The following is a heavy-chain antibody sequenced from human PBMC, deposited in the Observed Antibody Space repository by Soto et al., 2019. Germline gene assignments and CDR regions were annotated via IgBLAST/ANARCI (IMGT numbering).Heavy chain of an antibody. CDR2: INSDGNST. CDR3: ARGSNHFDY. J-gene: IGHJ4*02. V-gene: IGHV3-74*01. D-gene: IGHD4-4*01. Sequence: EVQLVESGGGLVQPGGSLRLSCAASGFTFSPFWMHWVRQVPGKGPVWVSRINSDGNSTSYADSVKGRFTISRDNAKNTLYLQMNGLRAEDTAVDYCARGSNHFDYWGQGTLVTVSS. CDR1: GFTFSPFW.